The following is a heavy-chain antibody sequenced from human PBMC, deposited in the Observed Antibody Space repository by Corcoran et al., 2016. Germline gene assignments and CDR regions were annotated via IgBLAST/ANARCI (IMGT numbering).Heavy chain of an antibody. CDR2: IYYSGST. CDR3: ARDHYYGMDV. Sequence: QVQLQESGPGLVKPSETLSLTCTVSGGSISSYYWSWIRQPPGKGLEWIGYIYYSGSTNYNPSLKSRVTISVDTSKNQFSLKLSSVTAADTAVYYCARDHYYGMDVRGQGTTVTVSS. J-gene: IGHJ6*02. CDR1: GGSISSYY. V-gene: IGHV4-59*01.